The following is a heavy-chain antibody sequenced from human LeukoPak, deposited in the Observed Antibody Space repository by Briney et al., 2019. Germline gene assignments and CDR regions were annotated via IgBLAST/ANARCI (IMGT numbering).Heavy chain of an antibody. Sequence: PGRSLRLSCGASGFTLSSYAMTWVRQAPGRGLEWVSSVDGGGGTYYADSVKGRFTISRDNSKDTLYLQMNGLRAEDTAVYFCAKQSAGSAAWYSLHYDFWGQGTLVTVSS. CDR2: VDGGGGT. CDR3: AKQSAGSAAWYSLHYDF. CDR1: GFTLSSYA. V-gene: IGHV3-23*01. D-gene: IGHD6-13*01. J-gene: IGHJ4*02.